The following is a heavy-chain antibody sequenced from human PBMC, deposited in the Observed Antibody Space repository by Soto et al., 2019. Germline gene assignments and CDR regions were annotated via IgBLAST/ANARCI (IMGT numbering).Heavy chain of an antibody. CDR1: GFSLNTYG. CDR3: VRDLALMADF. J-gene: IGHJ4*02. CDR2: ILYDGSKK. Sequence: VQPVESGGGVVHPGGSLSLSCVASGFSLNTYGIYWVRQSPGKGLQWMAQILYDGSKKHYADSVKGRFTITRDNSKNTVYLQMDSLRVDDTAMYYCVRDLALMADFWGQGTLVIVSS. V-gene: IGHV3-30*03.